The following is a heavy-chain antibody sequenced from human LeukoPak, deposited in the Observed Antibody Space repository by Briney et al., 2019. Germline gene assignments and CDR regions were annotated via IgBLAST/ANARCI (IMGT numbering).Heavy chain of an antibody. V-gene: IGHV4-39*02. CDR2: IYYGGRT. CDR1: GGSISSSSYY. J-gene: IGHJ3*02. CDR3: ARDAFDI. Sequence: SETLSLTCTVSGGSISSSSYYWGWVRQPPRKGLEWIGSIYYGGRTYYNPSLNSRVNKSVGTSKNHSSLKLLSLTAADTAVYYCARDAFDIWGQGTMVTVSS.